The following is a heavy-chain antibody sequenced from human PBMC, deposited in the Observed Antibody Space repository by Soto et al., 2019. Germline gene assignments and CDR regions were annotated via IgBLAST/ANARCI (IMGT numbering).Heavy chain of an antibody. Sequence: GSLRLSCAASGFTFSNAWMSWVRQAPGKGLEWVGRIKSKTDGGTTDYAAPVKGRFTISRDDSKNTLYLQMNSLKTEDTAVYYCTTGYSYGDYYYYGTDVWGQGTTVTVS. CDR2: IKSKTDGGTT. CDR3: TTGYSYGDYYYYGTDV. D-gene: IGHD5-18*01. CDR1: GFTFSNAW. J-gene: IGHJ6*02. V-gene: IGHV3-15*01.